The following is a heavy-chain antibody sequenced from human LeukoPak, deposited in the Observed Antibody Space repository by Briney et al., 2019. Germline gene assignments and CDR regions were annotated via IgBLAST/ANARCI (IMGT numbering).Heavy chain of an antibody. D-gene: IGHD2-2*02. V-gene: IGHV4-59*02. J-gene: IGHJ4*02. Sequence: SETLSLTCNVSGGSVSTYYWSWIRQPAGKGLEWIGYIYYSGSTNYNPSLKSRVTISVDTSKNQFSLKLSSVTAADTAVYYCARFYCSSTSCYTYYFDYWGQGTLVTVSS. CDR1: GGSVSTYY. CDR3: ARFYCSSTSCYTYYFDY. CDR2: IYYSGST.